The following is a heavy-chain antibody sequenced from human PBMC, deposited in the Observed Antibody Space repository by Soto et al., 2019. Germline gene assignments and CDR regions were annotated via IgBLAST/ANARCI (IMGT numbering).Heavy chain of an antibody. CDR3: ARGRRELGY. D-gene: IGHD3-10*01. V-gene: IGHV4-34*01. CDR1: GGSLSDNY. J-gene: IGHJ4*02. CDR2: INHSGNT. Sequence: QEQLQQWGAGLLKPSETLSLTCAVYGGSLSDNYWNWIRQTPGKGLEWIGEINHSGNTNYNPSLKSRVTISVDTSKNQFSLKMNSVTAADTAVYYCARGRRELGYWGQGTLVTVSS.